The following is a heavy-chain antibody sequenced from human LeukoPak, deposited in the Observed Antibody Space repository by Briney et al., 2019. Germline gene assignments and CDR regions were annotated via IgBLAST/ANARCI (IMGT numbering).Heavy chain of an antibody. CDR1: EFSVGSNY. V-gene: IGHV3-66*01. D-gene: IGHD6-6*01. J-gene: IGHJ1*01. Sequence: GGSLRLSCAASEFSVGSNYMTWVRQAPGKGLEWVSLIYSGGSTYYADSVKGRFTISRDNSKNTLYLQMNSLRAEDTAVYYCAREYSSSSVFQHWGQGTLVTVSS. CDR2: IYSGGST. CDR3: AREYSSSSVFQH.